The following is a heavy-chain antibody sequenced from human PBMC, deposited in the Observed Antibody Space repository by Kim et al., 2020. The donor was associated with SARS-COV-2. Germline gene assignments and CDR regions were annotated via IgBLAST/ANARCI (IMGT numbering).Heavy chain of an antibody. CDR2: IYPGDSDT. CDR1: GYSFTNYW. D-gene: IGHD1-26*01. Sequence: GESLKISCKGSGYSFTNYWIGWVRQMPGKGLEWMGIIYPGDSDTRYSPSFQGQVTISADKSINTAYLQWTSLKASDTAMYYCARHPIVGATQSPFDYWGQGTLVTVSS. J-gene: IGHJ4*02. CDR3: ARHPIVGATQSPFDY. V-gene: IGHV5-51*01.